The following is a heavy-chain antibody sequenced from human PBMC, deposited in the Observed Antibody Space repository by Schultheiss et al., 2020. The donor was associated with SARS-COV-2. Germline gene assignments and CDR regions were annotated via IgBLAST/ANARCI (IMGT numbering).Heavy chain of an antibody. D-gene: IGHD6-13*01. CDR2: INHSGST. V-gene: IGHV4-39*02. CDR3: ARDLRSAYSRAFDI. CDR1: GGSISSSSYY. Sequence: SETLSLTCTVSGGSISSSSYYWSWIRQPPGKGLEWIGEINHSGSTNYNPSLKSRVTISVDTSKNQFSLKLSSVTAADTAVYYCARDLRSAYSRAFDIWGQGTMVTVSS. J-gene: IGHJ3*02.